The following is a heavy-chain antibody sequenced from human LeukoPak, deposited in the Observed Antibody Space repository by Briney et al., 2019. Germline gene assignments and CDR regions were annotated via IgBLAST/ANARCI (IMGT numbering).Heavy chain of an antibody. V-gene: IGHV3-7*01. D-gene: IGHD2-2*01. Sequence: QPGGSLRLSCVGSGFNFSRHWMSWVRQAPGKGLEWVANIKQDGSEKHYVDSVKGRITISRDNAKNSVDLQMNSLRAEDTAVYYCARGAGYCSSANCRDYYYMDVWGKGTTVTVSS. J-gene: IGHJ6*03. CDR1: GFNFSRHW. CDR2: IKQDGSEK. CDR3: ARGAGYCSSANCRDYYYMDV.